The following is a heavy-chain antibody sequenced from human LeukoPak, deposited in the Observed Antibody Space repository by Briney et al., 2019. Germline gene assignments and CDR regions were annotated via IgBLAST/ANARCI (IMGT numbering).Heavy chain of an antibody. D-gene: IGHD5-24*01. V-gene: IGHV3-7*01. CDR2: IKEDGSET. J-gene: IGHJ4*02. Sequence: WIRQPPGKGLECLANIKEDGSETYYADSVKGRFTISRDNPKNLLFLQINSLRVEDTAVYYCARETPRRGETRDGYRWGQGTVVTVSS. CDR3: ARETPRRGETRDGYR.